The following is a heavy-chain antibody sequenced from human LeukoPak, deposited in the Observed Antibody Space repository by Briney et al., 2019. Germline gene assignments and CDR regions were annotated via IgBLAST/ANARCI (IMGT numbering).Heavy chain of an antibody. CDR1: GGSISSYY. CDR2: IYYSGST. CDR3: ARGKKEYYYGSGSIFDY. J-gene: IGHJ4*02. V-gene: IGHV4-59*12. D-gene: IGHD3-10*01. Sequence: SETLSLTCTVSGGSISSYYWSWIRQPPGKGLEWIGYIYYSGSTNYNPSLKSRVTISVDTSKNQFSLKLSSVTAADTAVYYCARGKKEYYYGSGSIFDYWGQGTLVTVSS.